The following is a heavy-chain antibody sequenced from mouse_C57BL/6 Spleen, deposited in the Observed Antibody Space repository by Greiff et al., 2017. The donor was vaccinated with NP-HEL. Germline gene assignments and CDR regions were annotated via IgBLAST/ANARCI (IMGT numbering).Heavy chain of an antibody. CDR2: IWSGGST. CDR1: GFSLTSYG. Sequence: QVQLKESGPGLVQPSQSLSITCTVSGFSLTSYGVHWVRQSPGKGLEWLGVIWSGGSTDYNAAFISRLSISKDNSKSQVFFKMNSLQADDTAIYYCATQILTYWGQGTLVTVSA. V-gene: IGHV2-2*01. J-gene: IGHJ3*01. CDR3: ATQILTY.